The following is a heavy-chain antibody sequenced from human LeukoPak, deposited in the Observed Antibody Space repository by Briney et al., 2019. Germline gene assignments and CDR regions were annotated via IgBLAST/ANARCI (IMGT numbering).Heavy chain of an antibody. CDR2: IYNSENT. Sequence: PSETLSLTCTVSGGSVSSYYWSWIRQPPGKGLEWIGYIYNSENTKYNSSLESRVTISVDTSKNQFFLKLSSVTAADTAVYYCARFHSGPSGWYVLWYFDRWGRGTMVAVCS. V-gene: IGHV4-4*08. D-gene: IGHD6-19*01. CDR1: GGSVSSYY. J-gene: IGHJ2*01. CDR3: ARFHSGPSGWYVLWYFDR.